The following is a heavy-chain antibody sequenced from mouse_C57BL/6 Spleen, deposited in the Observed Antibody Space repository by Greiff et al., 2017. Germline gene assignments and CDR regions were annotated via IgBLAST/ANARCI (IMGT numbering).Heavy chain of an antibody. J-gene: IGHJ2*01. Sequence: EVQLVESGGGLVKPGGSLKLSCAASGFTFSSYAMSWVRQTPEKRLEWVATISDGGSYTYYPDNVKGRFTISRDNAKNNLYLQMSHLKSEDTAMYYCARDEEVYFDYWGQGTTLTVSS. CDR1: GFTFSSYA. CDR3: ARDEEVYFDY. V-gene: IGHV5-4*01. CDR2: ISDGGSYT.